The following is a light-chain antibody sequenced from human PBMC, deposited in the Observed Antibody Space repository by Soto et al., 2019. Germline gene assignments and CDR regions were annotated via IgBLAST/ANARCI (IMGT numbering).Light chain of an antibody. J-gene: IGKJ4*01. CDR1: QGIGST. CDR3: QRYNNWPLT. Sequence: MSLSVATVSVKQGEGANLSCRASQGIGSTLAWYKQKPGQTPRLLIYGAPTRATGVPARFSGSGSGTDFTLTIDSLQSEDCAVYYGQRYNNWPLTFGGGSKV. CDR2: GAP. V-gene: IGKV3-15*01.